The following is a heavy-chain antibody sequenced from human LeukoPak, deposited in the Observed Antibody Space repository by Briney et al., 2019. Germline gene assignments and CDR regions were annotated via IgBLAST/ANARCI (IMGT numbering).Heavy chain of an antibody. Sequence: GSLRLSCAASGFTFSDYYMSWIRQAPGKGLEWVSYITGGGSTIYYADSVKGRFTISRDNAKNSLYLQMNSLRSEDTAVYYCASSGGDCYRCAFDIWGQGTMVTVSS. D-gene: IGHD2-21*02. CDR1: GFTFSDYY. CDR3: ASSGGDCYRCAFDI. J-gene: IGHJ3*02. CDR2: ITGGGSTI. V-gene: IGHV3-11*01.